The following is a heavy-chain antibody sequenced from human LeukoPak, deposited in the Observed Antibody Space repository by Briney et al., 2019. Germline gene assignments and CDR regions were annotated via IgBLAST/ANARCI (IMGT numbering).Heavy chain of an antibody. Sequence: ASVKVSCKASGYTFTGYYMRWVRQAPGQGLEWMGWINPNSGGTNYAQKFQGRVTMTRDTSISTAYMELSRLRSDDTAVYYCARGFRDFWSGYYTSDAFDIWGQGTMVTVSS. CDR3: ARGFRDFWSGYYTSDAFDI. V-gene: IGHV1-2*02. CDR2: INPNSGGT. CDR1: GYTFTGYY. J-gene: IGHJ3*02. D-gene: IGHD3-3*01.